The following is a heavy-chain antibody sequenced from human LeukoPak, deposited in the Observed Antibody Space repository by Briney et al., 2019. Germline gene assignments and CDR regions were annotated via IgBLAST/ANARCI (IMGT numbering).Heavy chain of an antibody. Sequence: SETLSLTCAVYGGSFSGYYWSWIRQPPGKGLEWIGGINHSGSTNYNPSLKSRVTISVDTSKNQFSLKLSSVTAADTAVYYCARARSWDDILTGYFRAGKEDYFDYWGQGTLVTVSS. V-gene: IGHV4-34*01. CDR2: INHSGST. CDR1: GGSFSGYY. D-gene: IGHD3-9*01. J-gene: IGHJ4*02. CDR3: ARARSWDDILTGYFRAGKEDYFDY.